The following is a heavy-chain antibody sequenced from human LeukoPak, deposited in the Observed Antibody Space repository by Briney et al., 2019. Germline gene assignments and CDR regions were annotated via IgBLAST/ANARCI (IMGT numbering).Heavy chain of an antibody. J-gene: IGHJ4*02. CDR2: ISSSGNTI. CDR1: GFTFRTYE. Sequence: PGGSLRLSCAASGFTFRTYEMNWVRQAPGKGLEWVSYISSSGNTIHYADSVKGRFTISRDNAKNSLYLQMNSLRVEDTAVYYCARVDYDILTGYYKDKGHFDYWGQGTLVTVSS. CDR3: ARVDYDILTGYYKDKGHFDY. V-gene: IGHV3-48*03. D-gene: IGHD3-9*01.